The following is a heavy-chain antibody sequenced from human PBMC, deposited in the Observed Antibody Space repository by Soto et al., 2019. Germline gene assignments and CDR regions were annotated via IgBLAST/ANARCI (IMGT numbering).Heavy chain of an antibody. V-gene: IGHV1-18*01. CDR3: ARDPLWFGELFGFDP. CDR2: ISAYNGNT. D-gene: IGHD3-10*01. Sequence: ASVKVSCKASGYTFTSYGISWVRQAPGQGLEWMGWISAYNGNTNYAQKLQGRVTMTTDTSTSTAYMELRSLRSDDTAVYYCARDPLWFGELFGFDPWGQGTLVTVS. CDR1: GYTFTSYG. J-gene: IGHJ5*02.